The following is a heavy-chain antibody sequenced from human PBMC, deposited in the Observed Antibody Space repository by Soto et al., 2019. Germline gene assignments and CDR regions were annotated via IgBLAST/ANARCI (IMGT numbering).Heavy chain of an antibody. J-gene: IGHJ4*02. D-gene: IGHD6-6*01. Sequence: SQTLSLPCAISGDSVSSNSAAWNFIRQSPSRGLEWLGRTYYRSKWYNEYAVSVKSRIIVNPDTSKNQFSLQLNSVTPEDTAVYYCARASGYFDYWGQGTLVTVSS. CDR2: TYYRSKWYN. V-gene: IGHV6-1*01. CDR3: ARASGYFDY. CDR1: GDSVSSNSAA.